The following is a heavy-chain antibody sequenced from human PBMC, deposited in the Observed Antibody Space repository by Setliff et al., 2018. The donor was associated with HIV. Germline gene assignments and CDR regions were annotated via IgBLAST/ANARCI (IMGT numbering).Heavy chain of an antibody. CDR2: IYPGDSDT. D-gene: IGHD4-17*01. Sequence: GASLKISCKGSGYIFTNYWIGWVRQMPGKGLEWMGIIYPGDSDTRYSPSFQGQVTTSADRSITTAYVQWSSLKASDTAMYYCVRVDYGDFNFDYWGQGTLGTV. CDR1: GYIFTNYW. J-gene: IGHJ4*02. CDR3: VRVDYGDFNFDY. V-gene: IGHV5-51*01.